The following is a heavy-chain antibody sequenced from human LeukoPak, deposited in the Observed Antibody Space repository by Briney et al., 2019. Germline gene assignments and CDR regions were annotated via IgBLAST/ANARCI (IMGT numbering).Heavy chain of an antibody. CDR3: AKDKAVEMATMFDY. Sequence: GASLRLSCAVSGFTFSSFAMSWVRQAPGKGLEWVSAISGSGGSTYYADSVKGRFTSSRDNSKNALYLQMNSLRAEDTAVYYCAKDKAVEMATMFDYWGQGTLVTVSS. D-gene: IGHD5-24*01. CDR2: ISGSGGST. CDR1: GFTFSSFA. J-gene: IGHJ4*02. V-gene: IGHV3-23*01.